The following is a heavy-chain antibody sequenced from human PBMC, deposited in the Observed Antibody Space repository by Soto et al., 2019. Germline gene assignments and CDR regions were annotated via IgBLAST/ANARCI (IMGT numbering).Heavy chain of an antibody. CDR1: GGSISNYY. D-gene: IGHD4-4*01. J-gene: IGHJ4*02. V-gene: IGHV4-59*01. CDR3: ARGYRSLDY. CDR2: IYYSGST. Sequence: PSETLSLTCTVSGGSISNYYWSWTRQPPGKGLEWIGYIYYSGSTNYNPSLKSRVTISVDTSKNQFSLKLSSVTAADTAVYYCARGYRSLDYWGQGTRVTVSS.